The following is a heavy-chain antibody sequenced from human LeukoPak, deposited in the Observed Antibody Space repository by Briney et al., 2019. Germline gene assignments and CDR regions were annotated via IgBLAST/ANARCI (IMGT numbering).Heavy chain of an antibody. V-gene: IGHV3-11*04. CDR2: ISSSGSTI. Sequence: GGSLRLSCAASGFTFSDYYMSWIRQAPGKGLEWVSYISSSGSTIYYADSVKGRFTISRDNAKNSLYLQMNSLRAEDTAVYYCARCSATLWFGELTYSLRRINWFDPWGQGTLVTVSS. J-gene: IGHJ5*02. CDR1: GFTFSDYY. D-gene: IGHD3-10*01. CDR3: ARCSATLWFGELTYSLRRINWFDP.